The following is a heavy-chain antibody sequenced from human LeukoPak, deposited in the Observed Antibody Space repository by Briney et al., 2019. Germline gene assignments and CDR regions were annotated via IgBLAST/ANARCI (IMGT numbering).Heavy chain of an antibody. D-gene: IGHD6-19*01. CDR2: ISHSGRST. CDR1: GFIFSDFD. Sequence: GGSLRLSCAASGFIFSDFDMSWVRQAPGKGLEWVSAISHSGRSTYYADSVKGRFTISRDNSKNTLYLETNSLRADDTAVYYCAKAVAVALDYWGQGTLVTVSS. CDR3: AKAVAVALDY. V-gene: IGHV3-23*01. J-gene: IGHJ4*02.